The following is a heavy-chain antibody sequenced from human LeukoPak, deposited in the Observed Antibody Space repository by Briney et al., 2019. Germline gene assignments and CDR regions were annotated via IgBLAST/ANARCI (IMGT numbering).Heavy chain of an antibody. CDR1: GDSISGYY. J-gene: IGHJ4*02. Sequence: SETLSLTCTVSGDSISGYYWSWIRQSPGKGLKWMGNIYDGGSTNYNPSLMSRVTISVDTSKNQLSLSLKSVTAADTALYYCARRIVDSGYDCLDYWGQGTPVTVSS. V-gene: IGHV4-59*01. CDR3: ARRIVDSGYDCLDY. D-gene: IGHD5-12*01. CDR2: IYDGGST.